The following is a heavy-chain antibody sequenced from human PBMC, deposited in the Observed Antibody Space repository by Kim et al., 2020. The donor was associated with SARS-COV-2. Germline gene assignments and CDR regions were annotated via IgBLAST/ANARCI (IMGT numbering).Heavy chain of an antibody. CDR1: GFTFSSYS. V-gene: IGHV3-30-3*01. CDR2: ISYDGSNK. Sequence: GGSLRLSCAASGFTFSSYSMHWVRQAPGKGLEWVAVISYDGSNKYYADSVKGRFTISRDNSKNTLYLQMNSLRAEDTAVYYCARDSLAYYDFWSGYGGGDYWGQGTLVTVSS. J-gene: IGHJ4*02. D-gene: IGHD3-3*01. CDR3: ARDSLAYYDFWSGYGGGDY.